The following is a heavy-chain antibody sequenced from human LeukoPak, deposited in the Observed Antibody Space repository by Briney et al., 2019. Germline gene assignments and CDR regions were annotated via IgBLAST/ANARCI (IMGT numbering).Heavy chain of an antibody. CDR3: TTLRLALAYGVDV. CDR1: GFTFSNAW. CDR2: IKSKTDGETT. Sequence: GGSLRLSCAASGFTFSNAWMSWVRQAPGQGLEWIGRIKSKTDGETTEYAAPVKGRFTITRDDSKNTLYLQMNSLKTEDTAVYYCTTLRLALAYGVDVWGQGTTVTVSS. D-gene: IGHD5/OR15-5a*01. J-gene: IGHJ6*02. V-gene: IGHV3-15*01.